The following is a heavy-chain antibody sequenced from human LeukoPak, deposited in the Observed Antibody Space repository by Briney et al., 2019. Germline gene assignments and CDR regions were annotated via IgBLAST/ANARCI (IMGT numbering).Heavy chain of an antibody. V-gene: IGHV1-18*01. CDR1: GYTFTSYG. J-gene: IGHJ6*02. CDR3: ARDQHDSSGYYGSYYYGMDV. Sequence: ASVKVSCKASGYTFTSYGISWVRPAPGQGLEWMGWISAYNGNTNYAQKLQGRVTMTTDTSTSTAYMELRSLRSDDTAVYYCARDQHDSSGYYGSYYYGMDVWGQGATVTVSS. D-gene: IGHD3-22*01. CDR2: ISAYNGNT.